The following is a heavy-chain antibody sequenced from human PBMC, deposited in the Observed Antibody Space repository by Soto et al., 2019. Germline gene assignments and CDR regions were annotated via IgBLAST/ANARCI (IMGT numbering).Heavy chain of an antibody. CDR3: ARRHDYNVDY. J-gene: IGHJ4*02. CDR1: GYRFTSYS. V-gene: IGHV5-51*01. CDR2: IYPDDSDT. D-gene: IGHD4-4*01. Sequence: GESLKRSCQGSGYRFTSYSIGWVRQMPGKGLEWMGIIYPDDSDTRYSPSFQGQVTISADKSISTAYLQWSRLKASDTAIYYCARRHDYNVDYWGPGTRVTVPA.